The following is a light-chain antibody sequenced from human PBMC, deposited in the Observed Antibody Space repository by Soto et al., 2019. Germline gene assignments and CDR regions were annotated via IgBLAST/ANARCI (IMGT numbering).Light chain of an antibody. V-gene: IGLV1-36*01. CDR2: YDD. Sequence: QSVLTQPPSVSEAPRQRVTISCSGSSSNIGNNAVNWYQQLPGKAPKLLIYYDDLLPSGVSDRFSGSKSGTSASLAISGLKSEDEADHFCPAWDDSLKGWVFGVGTKLTVL. CDR1: SSNIGNNA. J-gene: IGLJ3*02. CDR3: PAWDDSLKGWV.